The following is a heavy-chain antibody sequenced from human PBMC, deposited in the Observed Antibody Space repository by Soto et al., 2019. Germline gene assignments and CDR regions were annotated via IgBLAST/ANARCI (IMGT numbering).Heavy chain of an antibody. CDR3: AKFTTYYYDGGPYPGFIDY. CDR1: GFTFGTFA. D-gene: IGHD3-22*01. CDR2: ISNSGGSS. J-gene: IGHJ4*02. V-gene: IGHV3-23*01. Sequence: GGSLRLSCAASGFTFGTFAMSWVRQAPGKGLEWVSAISNSGGSSHYADSVRGRFTISRDNSKDTLYLQMNSLRAEETAIFYCAKFTTYYYDGGPYPGFIDYWGQGTLVTVSS.